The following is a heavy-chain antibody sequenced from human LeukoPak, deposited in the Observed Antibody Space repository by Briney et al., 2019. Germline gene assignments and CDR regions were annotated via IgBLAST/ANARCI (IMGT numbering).Heavy chain of an antibody. CDR1: GGSISSSSYY. J-gene: IGHJ5*02. CDR2: PYNSGST. Sequence: SETLSLTCTVSGGSISSSSYYWGWIRQPPGKGLEWIGYPYNSGSTKYNPSLKSRVTISVDTSKNLFSLKLTSVTAADTAVYYCATCRDEFGDYGFTSWGQGTLVTVSS. D-gene: IGHD4-17*01. CDR3: ATCRDEFGDYGFTS. V-gene: IGHV4-61*05.